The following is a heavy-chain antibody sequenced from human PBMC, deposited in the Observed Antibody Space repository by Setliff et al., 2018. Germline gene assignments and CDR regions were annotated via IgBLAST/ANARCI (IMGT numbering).Heavy chain of an antibody. CDR1: GYSFTNYG. J-gene: IGHJ4*02. Sequence: ASVKVFCKAFGYSFTNYGLNWVRQAPGQGLECMGRINPNNGGTNYAQKFQGRVTLTRDTSITTVYMELSSLTSEDTAVYFCARGSRGFDYWGQGALVTVSS. CDR3: ARGSRGFDY. V-gene: IGHV1-2*06. CDR2: INPNNGGT.